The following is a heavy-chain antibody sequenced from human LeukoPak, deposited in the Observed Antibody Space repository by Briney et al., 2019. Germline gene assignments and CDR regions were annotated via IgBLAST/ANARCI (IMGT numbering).Heavy chain of an antibody. CDR2: INPSGGST. CDR1: GYTFTSYY. D-gene: IGHD3-22*01. Sequence: ASVKVSCKASGYTFTSYYMHWVRQAPGQGLEWMGIINPSGGSTSYAQKFQGRVTMTRDMSTSTAYMELRSLRSDDTAVYYCALIIRHYYDSSGYYYVSAKRATPSYYFDYWGQGTLVTVSS. CDR3: ALIIRHYYDSSGYYYVSAKRATPSYYFDY. J-gene: IGHJ4*02. V-gene: IGHV1-46*01.